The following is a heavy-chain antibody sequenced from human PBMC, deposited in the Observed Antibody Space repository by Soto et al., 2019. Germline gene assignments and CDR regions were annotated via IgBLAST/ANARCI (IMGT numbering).Heavy chain of an antibody. CDR3: ARELYSCGGDCPYYLDY. Sequence: GASVKVSCKTSGYTFTDYLIHWVRQAPGQGLEWMGIISLYHHSTSYAQKFQGRLTVTNDTSTTTVYMELSSLTSEDTAVYWCARELYSCGGDCPYYLDYWGQGTLVTVSS. J-gene: IGHJ4*02. CDR2: ISLYHHST. V-gene: IGHV1-46*01. CDR1: GYTFTDYL. D-gene: IGHD2-21*02.